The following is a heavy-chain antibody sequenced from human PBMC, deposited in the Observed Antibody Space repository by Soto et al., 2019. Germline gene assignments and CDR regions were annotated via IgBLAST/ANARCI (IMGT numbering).Heavy chain of an antibody. Sequence: ASVKVSCKASGYSFTSYGISWVRQAPGQGLEWMGWISAYNGNTNYAQKLQGQVTISADKSISTAYLQWSSLKASDTAMYYCARHLGNYYDSSGYDYWGQGTLVTVSS. CDR3: ARHLGNYYDSSGYDY. J-gene: IGHJ4*02. D-gene: IGHD3-22*01. V-gene: IGHV1-18*01. CDR1: GYSFTSYG. CDR2: ISAYNGNT.